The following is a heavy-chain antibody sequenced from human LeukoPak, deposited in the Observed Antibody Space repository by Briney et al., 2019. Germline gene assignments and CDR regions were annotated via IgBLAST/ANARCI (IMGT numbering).Heavy chain of an antibody. D-gene: IGHD3-16*02. CDR3: ARSDYVWGNYRPAAFHI. V-gene: IGHV3-7*01. J-gene: IGHJ3*02. CDR1: GFTFSSYW. CDR2: IKQDGSEK. Sequence: GGSLRLSCAASGFTFSSYWMTWVRQAPGKGLEWVANIKQDGSEKYYMDSVKGRFTISRDNAKNSLYLQMNSLRAEDTAVYYCARSDYVWGNYRPAAFHIWGQGTMVTVSS.